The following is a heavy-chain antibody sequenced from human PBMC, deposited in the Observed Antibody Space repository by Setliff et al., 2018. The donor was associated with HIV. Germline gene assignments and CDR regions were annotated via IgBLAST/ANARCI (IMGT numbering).Heavy chain of an antibody. CDR3: ARYYYDSSGYINWFDP. D-gene: IGHD3-22*01. Sequence: KSSETLSLTCTVSGGSINSGDYYWSWIRQYPGQGLEWIGYVYYTGSTFYNPSLKSRVTISLDSSNNQFSLKLSSVTAADTAVYYCARYYYDSSGYINWFDPWGQGTVVTVSS. CDR1: GGSINSGDYY. J-gene: IGHJ5*02. V-gene: IGHV4-31*03. CDR2: VYYTGST.